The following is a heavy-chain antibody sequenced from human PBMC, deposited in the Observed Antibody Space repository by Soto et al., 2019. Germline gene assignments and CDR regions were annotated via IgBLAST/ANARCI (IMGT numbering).Heavy chain of an antibody. CDR3: ARDRCTNGVCYAPSDY. D-gene: IGHD2-8*01. CDR1: GFTFSTYA. Sequence: EVQLVESGGGLVQPGGSLRLSCATSGFTFSTYAMPWVRQAPGKGLEYVSVISSNGRSTYYANSVRGRFTISRDNSKNTLYLHMDGLRAEDMAVYYCARDRCTNGVCYAPSDYWCQGTLVTVSS. V-gene: IGHV3-64*01. J-gene: IGHJ4*02. CDR2: ISSNGRST.